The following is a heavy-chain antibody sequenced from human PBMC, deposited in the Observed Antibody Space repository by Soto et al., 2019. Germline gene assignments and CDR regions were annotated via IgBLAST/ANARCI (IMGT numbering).Heavy chain of an antibody. Sequence: QVQLVQSGAEVKKPGSSMKVSCKTSGGTLGTYDINWVRQAPGQGLEWMGGIMAFIGSTKDAQKFQGRVTITADTSIDTVYMELNSLTSEDTAVYYCARGGFSSSWRFDHWGQGTLVTVSS. D-gene: IGHD6-6*01. CDR3: ARGGFSSSWRFDH. V-gene: IGHV1-69*06. J-gene: IGHJ4*02. CDR1: GGTLGTYD. CDR2: IMAFIGST.